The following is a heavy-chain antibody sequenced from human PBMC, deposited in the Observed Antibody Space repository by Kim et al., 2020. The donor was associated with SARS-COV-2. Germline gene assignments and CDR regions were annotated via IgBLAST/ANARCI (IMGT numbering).Heavy chain of an antibody. D-gene: IGHD3-16*01. V-gene: IGHV3-7*03. J-gene: IGHJ4*02. CDR3: ARDTFDGQSGGHFPY. Sequence: DSEKGRFTIARDNARNSLYRQMNNLRAEDTAVYYCARDTFDGQSGGHFPYWGQGTLVTVSS.